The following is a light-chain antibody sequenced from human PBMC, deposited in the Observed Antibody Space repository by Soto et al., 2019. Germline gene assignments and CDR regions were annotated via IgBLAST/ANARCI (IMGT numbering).Light chain of an antibody. CDR2: DVS. CDR3: CSYAGTYWV. CDR1: SNDVGGYNY. V-gene: IGLV2-11*01. J-gene: IGLJ3*02. Sequence: QSVLTQPRSVSGSPGQSVTISCTGTSNDVGGYNYVSWFQQHPGKVPKLMVYDVSYRPSGVTDRFSGSKSGNTASLTISGLQADDEGDYYCCSYAGTYWVFGGGTKLTVL.